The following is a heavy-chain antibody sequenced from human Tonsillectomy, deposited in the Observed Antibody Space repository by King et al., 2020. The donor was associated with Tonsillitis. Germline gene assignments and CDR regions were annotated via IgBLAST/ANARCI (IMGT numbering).Heavy chain of an antibody. V-gene: IGHV2-70*04. CDR1: GLSLSTSGMR. J-gene: IGHJ4*02. CDR3: ARTADSSSSAYFDY. D-gene: IGHD6-6*01. Sequence: VTLKESGPALVKPTQTLTLTCTFSGLSLSTSGMRVSWIRQPPGKALEWLARIDWDEDKFYSTSLKTRLTISKDTSKNQVVLTMTNMDPVDTATYYCARTADSSSSAYFDYWGQGTLVTVSS. CDR2: IDWDEDK.